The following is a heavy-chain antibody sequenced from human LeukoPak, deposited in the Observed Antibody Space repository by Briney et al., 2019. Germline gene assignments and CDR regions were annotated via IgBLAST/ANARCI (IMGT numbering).Heavy chain of an antibody. V-gene: IGHV3-74*01. D-gene: IGHD5-18*01. CDR1: GLTFSDFW. CDR2: VKGDGRTA. CDR3: ATGHSYGYDY. Sequence: TGGSLGLSCAASGLTFSDFWMHWVRQPPGKGLVWVALVKGDGRTAIYADSVKGRFTISRDNAKNTLYLQMNSLRADDSGVYYCATGHSYGYDYWGQGVLVTVSS. J-gene: IGHJ4*02.